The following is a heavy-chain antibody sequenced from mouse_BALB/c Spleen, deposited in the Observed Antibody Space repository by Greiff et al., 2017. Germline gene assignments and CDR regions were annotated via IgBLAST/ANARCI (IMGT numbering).Heavy chain of an antibody. CDR2: INPGSGGT. CDR3: AREDDYAWFAY. J-gene: IGHJ3*01. CDR1: GYAFTNYL. D-gene: IGHD2-4*01. Sequence: QVQLKQSGAELVRPGTSVKVSCKASGYAFTNYLIEWVKQRPGQGLEWIGVINPGSGGTNYNEKFKGKATLTADKSSSTAYMQLSSLTSDDSAVYFCAREDDYAWFAYWGQGTLVTVSA. V-gene: IGHV1-54*01.